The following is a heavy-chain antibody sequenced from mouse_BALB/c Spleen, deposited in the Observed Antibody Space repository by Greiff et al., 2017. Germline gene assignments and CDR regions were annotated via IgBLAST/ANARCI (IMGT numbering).Heavy chain of an antibody. Sequence: EVQLVESGGGLVKPGGSLKLSCAASGFAFSSYDMSWVRQTPEKRLEWVAYISSGGGRTYYPATVTGRFTITRDNAKNTLYLQMSSLKYEDTAMYYCARPPSYGSEGFAYWGQGTLVTVSA. CDR2: ISSGGGRT. J-gene: IGHJ3*01. D-gene: IGHD1-1*01. CDR1: GFAFSSYD. CDR3: ARPPSYGSEGFAY. V-gene: IGHV5-12-1*01.